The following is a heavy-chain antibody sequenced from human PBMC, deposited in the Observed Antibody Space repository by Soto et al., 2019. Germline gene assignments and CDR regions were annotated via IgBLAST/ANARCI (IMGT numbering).Heavy chain of an antibody. CDR3: ARSSGLFAISLLDT. D-gene: IGHD2-2*02. Sequence: TSETLPLTCDVSGDSISSINWWIWVRQPPGKGLQWIGEVYHTGTTNSNPSLKSRVTISVDKSQNHFSLNLTSVTAADTAVYYCARSSGLFAISLLDTWGQGALVTVSS. V-gene: IGHV4-4*02. CDR2: VYHTGTT. CDR1: GDSISSINW. J-gene: IGHJ5*01.